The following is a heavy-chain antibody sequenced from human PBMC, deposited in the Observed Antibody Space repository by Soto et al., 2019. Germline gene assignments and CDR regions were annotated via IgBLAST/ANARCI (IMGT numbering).Heavy chain of an antibody. V-gene: IGHV1-46*01. CDR2: INPNGGST. D-gene: IGHD1-26*01. CDR3: AREGTSGSYWGAFDI. J-gene: IGHJ3*02. Sequence: QVQLVQSGAEVKKPGASVKVSCKASGYTFTSYYMHWVRQSPGQGLEWMGIINPNGGSTSYAQKFQGRVTMIRDTSTSTVYMELSSLRSEDTAVYYCAREGTSGSYWGAFDIWGQGTMVTVSS. CDR1: GYTFTSYY.